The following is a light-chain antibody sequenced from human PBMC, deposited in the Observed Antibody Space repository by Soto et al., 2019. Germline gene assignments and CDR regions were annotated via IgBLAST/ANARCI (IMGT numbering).Light chain of an antibody. J-gene: IGKJ1*01. V-gene: IGKV1-5*01. CDR1: QNISTS. CDR3: QQYDSYRT. CDR2: AVS. Sequence: DIQMTQSPSTLSASVGDRVTITCRPSQNISTSLAWYQQKSGRAPKLLIYAVSNLESGVPSRFSGSGSGTEFSLTIRGLQPDDFATYYCQQYDSYRTFGQGTTVEVK.